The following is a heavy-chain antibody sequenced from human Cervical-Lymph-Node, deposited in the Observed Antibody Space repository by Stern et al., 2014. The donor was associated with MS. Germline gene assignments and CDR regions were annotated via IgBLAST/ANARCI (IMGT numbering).Heavy chain of an antibody. J-gene: IGHJ5*02. Sequence: EVQLVESGAEMKKPGESLKISCKTSGYKFTNQWIAWVRQMPGKGLEFMGIIYPGDSDTRYNPSFQGQATISADKSINTAYLQWSSLKASDTAMYYCATHPVGPWGQGTLVTVSS. CDR1: GYKFTNQW. V-gene: IGHV5-51*01. CDR2: IYPGDSDT. CDR3: ATHPVGP.